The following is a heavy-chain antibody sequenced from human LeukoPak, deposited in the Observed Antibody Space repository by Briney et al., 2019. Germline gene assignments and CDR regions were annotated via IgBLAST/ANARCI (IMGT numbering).Heavy chain of an antibody. J-gene: IGHJ3*02. D-gene: IGHD3-10*01. CDR3: ARVPYYYGSGSYYNPDAFDI. CDR2: ISSSSSTI. CDR1: GFTFRSTYG. V-gene: IGHV3-48*04. Sequence: GGSLRLSCAASGFTFRSTYGMHWVRQAPGKGLEWVSYISSSSSTIYYADSVKGRFTISRDNAKNSLYLQMNSLRAEDTAVYYCARVPYYYGSGSYYNPDAFDIWGQGTMVTVSS.